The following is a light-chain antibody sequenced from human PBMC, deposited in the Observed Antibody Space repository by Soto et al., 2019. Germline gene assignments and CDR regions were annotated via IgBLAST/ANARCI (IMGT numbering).Light chain of an antibody. CDR2: AAS. J-gene: IGKJ3*01. CDR3: QKYTRAPFT. Sequence: DIQMTQSPSSLSASVGDRVTVTCRASQGIDTYLAWYQQKPGQVPKLLIYAASTLQSGVPSRFSGIGSGTDFTLTISSLQREDVATYFCQKYTRAPFTFGPGTKVDIK. V-gene: IGKV1-27*01. CDR1: QGIDTY.